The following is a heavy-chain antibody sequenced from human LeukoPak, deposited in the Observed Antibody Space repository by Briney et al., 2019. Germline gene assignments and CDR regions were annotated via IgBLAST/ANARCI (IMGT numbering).Heavy chain of an antibody. D-gene: IGHD3-22*01. V-gene: IGHV1-46*01. J-gene: IGHJ4*02. CDR3: ARDLQVDSRASGY. CDR2: INPSGGST. CDR1: GNTFAGYY. Sequence: VAPVKVSCKASGNTFAGYYVHWVRQAPGQGLEWMGIINPSGGSTSYAQKFQGRVTMTRDTSTSTVYMELSSLRSEDTAVYYCARDLQVDSRASGYWGQGTLVTVSS.